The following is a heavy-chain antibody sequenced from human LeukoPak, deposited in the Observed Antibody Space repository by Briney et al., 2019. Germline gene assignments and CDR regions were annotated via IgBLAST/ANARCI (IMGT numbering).Heavy chain of an antibody. J-gene: IGHJ5*02. CDR2: MNPNSGNT. V-gene: IGHV1-8*02. CDR1: GYTFTSYY. CDR3: ARGRGAMVRGVYLRWFDP. Sequence: ASVKVSCKASGYTFTSYYMHWVRQATGQGLEWMGWMNPNSGNTGYAQKFQGRVTMTRNTSISTAYMELSSLRSEDTAVYYCARGRGAMVRGVYLRWFDPWGQGTLVTVSS. D-gene: IGHD3-10*01.